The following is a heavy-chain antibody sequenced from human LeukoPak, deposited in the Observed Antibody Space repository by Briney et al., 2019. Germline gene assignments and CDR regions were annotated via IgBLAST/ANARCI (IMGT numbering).Heavy chain of an antibody. D-gene: IGHD3-22*01. J-gene: IGHJ5*02. CDR2: ISAYNGNT. CDR1: GYTFTTYG. Sequence: ASVKVSCKASGYTFTTYGISWVRQAPGQGLEWMGRISAYNGNTNYAQKLQGRVTMTTDTSTSTACMELRSLRSDDTAVYYCAKEGSPWGSYDSSGYYSWFDPWGQGTLVTVSS. V-gene: IGHV1-18*01. CDR3: AKEGSPWGSYDSSGYYSWFDP.